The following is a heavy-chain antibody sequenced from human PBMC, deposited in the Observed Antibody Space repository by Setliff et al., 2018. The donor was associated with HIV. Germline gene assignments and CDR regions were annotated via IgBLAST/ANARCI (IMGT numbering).Heavy chain of an antibody. CDR1: GGSFSGYY. CDR3: VRVELWWSVTGTSLSALDI. CDR2: INHSGST. D-gene: IGHD1-1*01. Sequence: SETLSLTCAVYGGSFSGYYWAWIRQPPGKGLEWIGEINHSGSTNYNPSLKSRVTMSVDTSKNQFSLRLRSVTAADTAVYYCVRVELWWSVTGTSLSALDIWGQGTRVTVSS. V-gene: IGHV4-34*01. J-gene: IGHJ3*02.